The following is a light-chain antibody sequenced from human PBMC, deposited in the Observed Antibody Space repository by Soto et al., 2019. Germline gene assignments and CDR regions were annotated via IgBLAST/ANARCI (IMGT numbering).Light chain of an antibody. J-gene: IGKJ4*01. CDR3: QQYGSSPPLS. V-gene: IGKV3-20*01. Sequence: DTVLTQPPDTLSLSPGNRAKLSCRSSQRFSSNLACYQQQPGQAHRLLIYDASNRATGIPDRFSGSGSGTDFTLTISRLEPEDFAVYYCQQYGSSPPLSCGGGTKVDIK. CDR2: DAS. CDR1: QRFSSN.